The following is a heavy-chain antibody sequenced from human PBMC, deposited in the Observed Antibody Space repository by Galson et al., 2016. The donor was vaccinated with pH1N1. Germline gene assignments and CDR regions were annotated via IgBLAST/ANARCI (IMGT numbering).Heavy chain of an antibody. J-gene: IGHJ3*02. Sequence: SETLSLTCTVSGGDSISFYSWNWIRQPAGKGLEWIGRIYTTGTTTGTTNYNPSLKRRVTMSVDTSKNQVSLRLSSVSAADTAVYYCARRFFEYLEGLPTDAFDIWGPGTMVTVSS. D-gene: IGHD3-3*01. CDR2: IYTTGTT. CDR3: ARRFFEYLEGLPTDAFDI. V-gene: IGHV4-4*07. CDR1: GGDSISFYS.